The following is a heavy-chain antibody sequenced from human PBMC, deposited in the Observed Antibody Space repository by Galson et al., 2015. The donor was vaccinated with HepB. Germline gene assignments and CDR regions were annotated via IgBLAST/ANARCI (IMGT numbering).Heavy chain of an antibody. CDR3: ARERIGIAAGGDAFDI. Sequence: LRLSCAASGFTFSTYGMHWVRQAPGKGLEWVAVIWYDGSDKYYADSVKDRFTIFRDNSKNTLYLQMNSLRAEDTAVYYCARERIGIAAGGDAFDIWGQGTMVTVSS. CDR1: GFTFSTYG. J-gene: IGHJ3*02. CDR2: IWYDGSDK. V-gene: IGHV3-33*01. D-gene: IGHD6-13*01.